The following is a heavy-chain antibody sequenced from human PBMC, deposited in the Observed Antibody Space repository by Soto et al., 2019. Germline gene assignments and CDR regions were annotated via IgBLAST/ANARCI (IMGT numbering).Heavy chain of an antibody. CDR1: GFTFSTYS. V-gene: IGHV3-48*01. CDR2: ITTSSSTI. CDR3: ARRAV. Sequence: EVQLVESGGGLVQPGGSLRLSCAASGFTFSTYSMNWVRQAPGKGLEWISYITTSSSTIYYADSVKGRFTISRDNAKNSLYLQMNSLKVEDTAVYYCARRAVWGQGTTVTVS. J-gene: IGHJ6*02.